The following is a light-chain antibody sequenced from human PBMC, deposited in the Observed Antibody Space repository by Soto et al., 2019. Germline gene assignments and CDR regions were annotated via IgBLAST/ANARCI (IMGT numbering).Light chain of an antibody. Sequence: DIHMTQSPSSLSASVGDRVTITCRASQDISSHLAWFQQRPGKAPKSLIYAASTLHSGVPSKFSGSGSGTDFTRTISSLQPEDFATYYCQQYNSYPVTFGQGTRLEIK. CDR3: QQYNSYPVT. CDR1: QDISSH. V-gene: IGKV1-16*02. CDR2: AAS. J-gene: IGKJ5*01.